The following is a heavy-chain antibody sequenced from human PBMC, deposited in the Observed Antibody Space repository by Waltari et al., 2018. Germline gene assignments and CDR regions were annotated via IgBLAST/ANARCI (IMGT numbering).Heavy chain of an antibody. V-gene: IGHV1-69*06. D-gene: IGHD2-21*01. CDR1: GGTFSSYS. J-gene: IGHJ4*02. Sequence: QVQLVQSGAEVKKPGSSVKVPCKASGGTFSSYSISWVRQAPGQGPEWMGGIIPMFGTTNYAQKFQGRVTITADKSTDTAYLEMSSLRSEDTAMYYCASSPRPSIPPPFDFWGQGIPVTVSS. CDR3: ASSPRPSIPPPFDF. CDR2: IIPMFGTT.